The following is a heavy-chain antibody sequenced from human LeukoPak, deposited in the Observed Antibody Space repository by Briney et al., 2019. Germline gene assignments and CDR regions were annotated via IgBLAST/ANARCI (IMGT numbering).Heavy chain of an antibody. V-gene: IGHV3-23*01. CDR3: AKGNDFWGGTVGWFDP. J-gene: IGHJ5*02. D-gene: IGHD3-3*01. CDR1: GFTFSSYA. CDR2: ISGSGSST. Sequence: PGGSLRLSCAASGFTFSSYAMSWVRQAPGKGLEWVSPISGSGSSTYYADSVKGRFTISRDNSKNTLYLQMNSLRADDTAVYYCAKGNDFWGGTVGWFDPWGQGTLVTVSS.